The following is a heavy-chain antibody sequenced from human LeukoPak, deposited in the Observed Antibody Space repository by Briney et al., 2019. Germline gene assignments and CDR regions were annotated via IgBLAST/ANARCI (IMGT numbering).Heavy chain of an antibody. Sequence: SETLSLTCTVSGGSISSYYWSWIRQPPRKELEWIGYIYYSGGTNYNPSLKSRVTISVDTSRNQFSLKMSSVTAADTAVYYCARHSSIYGMDVWGQGTTVTVSS. V-gene: IGHV4-59*08. J-gene: IGHJ6*02. CDR3: ARHSSIYGMDV. D-gene: IGHD6-13*01. CDR1: GGSISSYY. CDR2: IYYSGGT.